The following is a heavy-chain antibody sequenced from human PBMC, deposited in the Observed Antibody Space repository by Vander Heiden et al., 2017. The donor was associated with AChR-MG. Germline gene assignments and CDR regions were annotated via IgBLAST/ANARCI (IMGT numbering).Heavy chain of an antibody. CDR1: GYSFTSYG. CDR3: ARLFDVQPAYYYYGMDV. D-gene: IGHD2-2*01. V-gene: IGHV5-51*01. J-gene: IGHJ6*02. CDR2: IYPGDSDT. Sequence: EVQLVQSGAEVKKPGESLKISWKGSGYSFTSYGIGWVRQMPGKGLEWMGIIYPGDSDTRYSPSFQGQVTISADKSISTAYLQWSSLKASDTAMYYCARLFDVQPAYYYYGMDVWGQGTTVTVSS.